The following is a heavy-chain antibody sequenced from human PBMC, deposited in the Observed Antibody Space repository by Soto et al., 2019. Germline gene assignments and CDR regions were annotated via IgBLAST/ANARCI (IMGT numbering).Heavy chain of an antibody. CDR3: TSRPSGMTYHAVFDF. CDR1: RRTFSGHW. J-gene: IGHJ4*02. CDR2: VKPDGSET. D-gene: IGHD2-21*02. Sequence: CCAASRRTFSGHWMTWGRQTPGEGLQWVAAVKPDGSETFYVDSVKGRFTISRDNARNSLFLQMDSLRAEDTAVYYCTSRPSGMTYHAVFDFWGQGTLVTVSS. V-gene: IGHV3-7*03.